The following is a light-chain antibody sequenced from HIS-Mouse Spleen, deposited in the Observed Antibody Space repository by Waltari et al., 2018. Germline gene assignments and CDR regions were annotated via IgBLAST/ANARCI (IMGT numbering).Light chain of an antibody. CDR1: ALPKKY. V-gene: IGLV3-10*01. Sequence: SYELTQPPSVPVSPGQTARITCSGDALPKKYAYWYLPKSGQAPVLVIYEDSKRPSGIPERFSGSSSGTMATLTISGAQVEDEADYYCYSTDSSGNHRVFGGGTKLTVL. CDR2: EDS. CDR3: YSTDSSGNHRV. J-gene: IGLJ2*01.